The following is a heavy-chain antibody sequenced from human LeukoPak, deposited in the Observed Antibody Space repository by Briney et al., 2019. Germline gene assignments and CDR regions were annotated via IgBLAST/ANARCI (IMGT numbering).Heavy chain of an antibody. D-gene: IGHD3-22*01. CDR2: FDPEDGET. J-gene: IGHJ6*02. V-gene: IGHV1-24*01. Sequence: GASVKVSCKVSGYTLTELSMHWVRQAPGKGLEWMGGFDPEDGETIYAQKFQGRVTMTEDTSTDTAYMELSSLRSEDTAVYYCAIGVYYDSSGFYYYYGMDVWGQGTTVTVSS. CDR1: GYTLTELS. CDR3: AIGVYYDSSGFYYYYGMDV.